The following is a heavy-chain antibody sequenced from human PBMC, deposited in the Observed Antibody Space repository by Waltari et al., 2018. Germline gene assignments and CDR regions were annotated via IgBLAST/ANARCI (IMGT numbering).Heavy chain of an antibody. CDR3: ATSGGYCSSTSHMDV. V-gene: IGHV1-46*01. J-gene: IGHJ6*03. CDR1: GYTFTSYY. D-gene: IGHD2-2*01. CDR2: INPSGGST. Sequence: QVQLVQSGAEVKKPGASVKVSCKASGYTFTSYYMHWVRQAPGQGLEWMGIINPSGGSTSYAQKFQGRVTMTRDTSTSTVYMELSSLRSEDTAVYYCATSGGYCSSTSHMDVWGKGTTVTISS.